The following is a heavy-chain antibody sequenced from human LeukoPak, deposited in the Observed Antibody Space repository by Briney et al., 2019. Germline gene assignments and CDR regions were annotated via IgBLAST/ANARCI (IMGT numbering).Heavy chain of an antibody. CDR1: GDSVSNNGAA. CDR2: TYYRSRYYT. V-gene: IGHV6-1*01. CDR3: ARDGPGDQGLDC. D-gene: IGHD3-10*01. J-gene: IGHJ4*02. Sequence: SQTLSLTCALSGDSVSNNGAAWNWIRQSPSRGLEWLGRTYYRSRYYTDYAESVKSRITINPDTSKNQYSLQLKSVTPEDTVVYYCARDGPGDQGLDCWGQGTLVTVSS.